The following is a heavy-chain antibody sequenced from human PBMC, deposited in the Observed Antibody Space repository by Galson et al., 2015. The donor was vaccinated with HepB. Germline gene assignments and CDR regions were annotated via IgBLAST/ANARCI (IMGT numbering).Heavy chain of an antibody. J-gene: IGHJ6*02. D-gene: IGHD4-17*01. CDR1: GGTFSSYA. CDR2: IIPIFGTA. CDR3: ARVGGDYVDYYYGMDV. V-gene: IGHV1-69*01. Sequence: SCKASGGTFSSYAISWVRQAPGQGLEWMGGIIPIFGTANYAQKFQGRVTITADESTSTAYMELSSLRSEDTAVYYCARVGGDYVDYYYGMDVWGQGTTVTVSS.